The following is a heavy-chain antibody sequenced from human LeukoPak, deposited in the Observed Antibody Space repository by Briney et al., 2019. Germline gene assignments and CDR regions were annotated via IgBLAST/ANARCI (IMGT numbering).Heavy chain of an antibody. V-gene: IGHV3-30-3*01. D-gene: IGHD1-26*01. J-gene: IGHJ4*02. CDR3: ARDFTLGSYGSFDY. CDR2: ISNDGNNK. CDR1: GFTFSNYT. Sequence: GGSLRLSCAASGFTFSNYTMHWVRQAPGKGLEWVAVISNDGNNKYYADSVKGRFTISRDNSKNTLYLQMNSLRSEDMALFYCARDFTLGSYGSFDYWGQGTLVTVSS.